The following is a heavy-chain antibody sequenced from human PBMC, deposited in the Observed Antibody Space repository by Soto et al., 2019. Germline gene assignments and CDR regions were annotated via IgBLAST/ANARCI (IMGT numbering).Heavy chain of an antibody. D-gene: IGHD3-22*01. J-gene: IGHJ4*02. Sequence: SETLSLTCTVSGGSISSGDYYWSWIRQPPGKGLEWIGYIYYSGSTYYNPSLKSRVTISVDTSKNQFSLKLSSVTAADTAVYYCARRNYYDSSGYQAPFDYWGQGTLVTV. CDR3: ARRNYYDSSGYQAPFDY. CDR2: IYYSGST. CDR1: GGSISSGDYY. V-gene: IGHV4-30-4*01.